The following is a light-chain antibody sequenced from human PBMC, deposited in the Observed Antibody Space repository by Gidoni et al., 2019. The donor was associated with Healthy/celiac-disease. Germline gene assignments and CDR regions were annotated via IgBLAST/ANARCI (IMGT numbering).Light chain of an antibody. CDR1: QSVSSSY. J-gene: IGKJ2*01. V-gene: IGKV3-20*01. CDR2: GAS. CDR3: QQYGSSYT. Sequence: EIVLTQSRGTLSLSPGERATLSCRASQSVSSSYLAWYQQKPGQAPRLLIYGASSRATGIPDRFSGRGSGTDFTLTISRLEPEDFAVYYCQQYGSSYTFGQGTKLEIK.